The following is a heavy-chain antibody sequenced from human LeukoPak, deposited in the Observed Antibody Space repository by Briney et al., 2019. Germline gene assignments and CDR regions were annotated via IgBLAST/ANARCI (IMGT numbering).Heavy chain of an antibody. CDR1: GFTFSSYS. V-gene: IGHV3-21*03. CDR2: ISSSSSYI. J-gene: IGHJ4*02. CDR3: TTDPLGYCSGGSCSSGG. Sequence: GGSLRLSCAASGFTFSSYSMNWVRQAPGKGLEWVSSISSSSSYIYYADSVKGRFTISRDNAKNSLYLQMNSLTTEDTAVYSCTTDPLGYCSGGSCSSGGWGQGTLVTVSS. D-gene: IGHD2-15*01.